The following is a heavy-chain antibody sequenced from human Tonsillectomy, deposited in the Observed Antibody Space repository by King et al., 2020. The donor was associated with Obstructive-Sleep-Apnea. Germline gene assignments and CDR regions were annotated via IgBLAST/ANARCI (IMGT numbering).Heavy chain of an antibody. Sequence: VQLVQSGGGVVQPGGSLRLSCAASGFTFRSYGMHWVRQAPGKGLEWVAFMKHDEGDKNYADSVRGRFTISRDNSKNTLFLQMSSLRAEDTAVYYCAKDYSSWYNYYAMDVWVQGTTVIVSS. CDR3: AKDYSSWYNYYAMDV. D-gene: IGHD6-13*01. V-gene: IGHV3-30*02. CDR2: MKHDEGDK. CDR1: GFTFRSYG. J-gene: IGHJ6*02.